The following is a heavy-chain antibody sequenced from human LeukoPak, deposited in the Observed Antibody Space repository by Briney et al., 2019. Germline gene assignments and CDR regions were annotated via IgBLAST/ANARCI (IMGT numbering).Heavy chain of an antibody. Sequence: SETLSLTCAVYGGSFSAYYWSWIRQPPGKGLEWIGEINHSGATNYNPSLKSRVTISVDTSKNQFSLKVSSVTAADTAVYYCARGWKDPRYSGSYWFDPWGQGTLVTVSS. V-gene: IGHV4-34*01. CDR1: GGSFSAYY. CDR2: INHSGAT. CDR3: ARGWKDPRYSGSYWFDP. J-gene: IGHJ5*02. D-gene: IGHD1-26*01.